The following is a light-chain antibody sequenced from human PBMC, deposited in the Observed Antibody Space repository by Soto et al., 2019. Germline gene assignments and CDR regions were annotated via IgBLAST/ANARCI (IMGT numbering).Light chain of an antibody. CDR1: QTISSW. CDR2: AAS. CDR3: QHYNRYSEA. Sequence: DIQMTQSPSTLSGSVGDRVTITCRASQTISSWLAWYQQKPGKAPKLLIYAASTLHSGAPSRFSGSGSGTDFTLTINSLQPEDFATYYCQHYNRYSEAFGEGTKVDIK. V-gene: IGKV1-5*01. J-gene: IGKJ1*01.